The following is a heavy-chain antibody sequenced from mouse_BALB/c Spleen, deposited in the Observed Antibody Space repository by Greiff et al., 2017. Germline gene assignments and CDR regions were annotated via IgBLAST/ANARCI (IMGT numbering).Heavy chain of an antibody. CDR2: INPSTGYT. CDR1: GFTFTSYW. J-gene: IGHJ4*01. V-gene: IGHV1-4*01. Sequence: VQLQQSGAELATPGATVSMSCKVSGFTFTSYWMHWVKQRPGQGLEWIGDINPSTGYTEYNQKFTDKATLTADKSSSTAYMQRSSLTSEDTAVCDSARGTLRVCAMDYWGQGTSVTVSS. CDR3: ARGTLRVCAMDY. D-gene: IGHD2-12*01.